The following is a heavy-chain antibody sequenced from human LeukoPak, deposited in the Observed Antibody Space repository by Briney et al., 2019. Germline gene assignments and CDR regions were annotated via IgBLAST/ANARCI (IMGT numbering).Heavy chain of an antibody. V-gene: IGHV4-59*01. CDR1: GGSISSYY. CDR2: IYYSGST. J-gene: IGHJ6*02. D-gene: IGHD3-10*01. Sequence: SETLSLTCTGSGGSISSYYWSWIRQPPGKGLEWIGYIYYSGSTNYNPSLKSRVTISVDTSKNQFSLKLSSVTAADTAVYYCARDWRFGSYYYYGMDVWGQGTTVTVSS. CDR3: ARDWRFGSYYYYGMDV.